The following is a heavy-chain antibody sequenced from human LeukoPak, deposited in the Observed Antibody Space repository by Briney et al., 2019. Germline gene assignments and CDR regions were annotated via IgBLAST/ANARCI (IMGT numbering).Heavy chain of an antibody. CDR3: ANLTSGSGSSALFDD. CDR1: GFTFSSYA. V-gene: IGHV3-23*01. J-gene: IGHJ4*02. CDR2: ISVSGGIT. Sequence: GGSLRLSCAASGFTFSSYAMSWVRQAPGKGLEWVSAISVSGGITYYADSVRGRFSISRDNSKNTLYLQMKSLRAEGTAVYYCANLTSGSGSSALFDDWGQGTLVTASS. D-gene: IGHD3-10*01.